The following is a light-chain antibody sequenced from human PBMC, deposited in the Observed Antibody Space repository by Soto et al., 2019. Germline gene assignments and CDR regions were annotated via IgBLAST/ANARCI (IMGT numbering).Light chain of an antibody. CDR3: SAWDDSLNGVV. CDR1: SSNIGNNA. Sequence: QSVLTQPPSASGTPGQRVTISCSGSSSNIGNNAVNWYQLLPGTAPKLVIYTNNQRPSGVPDRLSGSKSGTSASLAISGLQSEDEADYYCSAWDDSLNGVVFGGGTKVTVL. J-gene: IGLJ2*01. CDR2: TNN. V-gene: IGLV1-44*01.